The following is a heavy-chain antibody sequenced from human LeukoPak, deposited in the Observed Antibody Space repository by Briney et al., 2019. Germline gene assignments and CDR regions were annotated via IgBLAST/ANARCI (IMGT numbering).Heavy chain of an antibody. V-gene: IGHV3-23*01. J-gene: IGHJ6*03. Sequence: PAGSLRLSCVVSGFTISTYAMTWVRQAPGKGLERVSDISGPGGTTYYAAPVKGRFTIFRDNSKNTLLLQMNSLRAETTALYYCARDPGVRPVHYMDVWGKGTTVIVSS. D-gene: IGHD4-23*01. CDR3: ARDPGVRPVHYMDV. CDR1: GFTISTYA. CDR2: ISGPGGTT.